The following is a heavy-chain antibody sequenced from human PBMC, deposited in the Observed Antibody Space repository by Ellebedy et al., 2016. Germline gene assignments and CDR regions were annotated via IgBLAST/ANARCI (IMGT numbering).Heavy chain of an antibody. CDR3: ARSLITMVRGPMRNWFDP. CDR2: ISAYNGNT. D-gene: IGHD3-10*01. CDR1: GYTFTSYG. V-gene: IGHV1-18*01. Sequence: ASVKVSCKASGYTFTSYGISWVRQAPGQGLEWMGWISAYNGNTNYAQKLQGRVTMTTDTSTSTAYMELRSLRSDDTAVYYCARSLITMVRGPMRNWFDPWGQGTLVTVSS. J-gene: IGHJ5*02.